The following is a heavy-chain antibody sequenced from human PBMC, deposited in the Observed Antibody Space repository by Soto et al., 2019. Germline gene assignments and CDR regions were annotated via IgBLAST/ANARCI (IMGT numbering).Heavy chain of an antibody. V-gene: IGHV1-18*04. J-gene: IGHJ2*01. Sequence: QGQLVQSGAEVKKPGASVNVSCKASGYTSSNYGISWVRQAPGQGLEWMAWISGYNGNIKYAQKFQGRVTVATDTTTTGAYMELRSLRSDDTAVYYCARDVSGGTYPWFFDLWGRGTLVTVSS. D-gene: IGHD1-26*01. CDR1: GYTSSNYG. CDR3: ARDVSGGTYPWFFDL. CDR2: ISGYNGNI.